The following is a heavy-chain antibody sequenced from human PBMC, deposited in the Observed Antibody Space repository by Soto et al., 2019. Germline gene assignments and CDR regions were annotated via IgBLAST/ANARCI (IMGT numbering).Heavy chain of an antibody. CDR2: IYWDDDK. CDR1: GFSLSTSGVG. CDR3: PLTYFYGSGRYFDY. D-gene: IGHD3-10*01. Sequence: QITLKESGPTLVKPTQTLTLTCTFSGFSLSTSGVGVGWIRQPPGKALEWLALIYWDDDKRYSPSLKGRLTITKDTSNNQVVLTMTNMDPVDTATYYCPLTYFYGSGRYFDYWGQGTLVTVSS. V-gene: IGHV2-5*02. J-gene: IGHJ4*02.